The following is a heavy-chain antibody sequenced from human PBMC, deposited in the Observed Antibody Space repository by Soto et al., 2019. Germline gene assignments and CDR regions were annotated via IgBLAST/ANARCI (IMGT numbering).Heavy chain of an antibody. CDR1: GFIFDDYA. Sequence: EMELVESGGGLVQPGRSLRLACAASGFIFDDYAMHWVRQAPGKGLEWVSGITWNSNTIYYADSVKGRVTISRDNAKNTLYLQMNSLRAGDTAWYYCETVVLWGGDPPAHAFDICGQATMVTVSS. CDR2: ITWNSNTI. V-gene: IGHV3-9*01. D-gene: IGHD2-21*01. J-gene: IGHJ3*02. CDR3: ETVVLWGGDPPAHAFDI.